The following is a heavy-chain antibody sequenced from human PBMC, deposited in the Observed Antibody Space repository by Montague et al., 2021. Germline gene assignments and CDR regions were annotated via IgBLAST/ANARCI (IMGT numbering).Heavy chain of an antibody. CDR2: IYYSGNS. D-gene: IGHD6-13*01. CDR1: GAPITSNIYY. Sequence: SETLSLTCTVSGAPITSNIYYWGWIRQSPGKGLEWIGSIYYSGNSFYQPSLKSRITMAVDTSKNQFSLELSSVTAADTAIYYCARVFSSWYVGWFDPWGQGTLVTVSS. V-gene: IGHV4-39*07. CDR3: ARVFSSWYVGWFDP. J-gene: IGHJ5*02.